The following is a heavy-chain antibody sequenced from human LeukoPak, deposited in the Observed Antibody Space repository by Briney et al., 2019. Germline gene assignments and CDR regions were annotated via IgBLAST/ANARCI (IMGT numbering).Heavy chain of an antibody. Sequence: GGSLRLSCAASGFTFSSYAMSWVRQAPGKGLEWVSGISGSGGSTYYTDSVRGRFTISRDNSKNTLHLQMNGLRAEDTAVYYCAKDRGDSGGSYYLVFDYWGQGTLVIASS. J-gene: IGHJ4*02. V-gene: IGHV3-23*01. CDR1: GFTFSSYA. CDR3: AKDRGDSGGSYYLVFDY. D-gene: IGHD3-22*01. CDR2: ISGSGGST.